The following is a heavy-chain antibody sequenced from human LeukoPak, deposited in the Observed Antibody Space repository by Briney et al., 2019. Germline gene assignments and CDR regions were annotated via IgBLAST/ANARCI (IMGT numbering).Heavy chain of an antibody. CDR1: GFTFSSYA. V-gene: IGHV3-7*01. CDR2: IKQDGSEK. CDR3: ARVYDSSGYYYVGVDY. D-gene: IGHD3-22*01. Sequence: GGSLRLSCAASGFTFSSYAMSWVRQAPGKGLEWVANIKQDGSEKYYVDSVKGRFTISRDNAKNSLYLQMNSLRAEDTAVYYCARVYDSSGYYYVGVDYWGQGTLVTVSS. J-gene: IGHJ4*02.